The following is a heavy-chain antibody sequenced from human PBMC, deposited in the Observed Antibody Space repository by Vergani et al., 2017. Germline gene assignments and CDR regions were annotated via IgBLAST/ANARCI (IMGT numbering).Heavy chain of an antibody. V-gene: IGHV4-34*01. Sequence: QVQLQQWGAGLLKPSETLCLTCAVYGGSFSGYYWSWIRQPPGKGLEWIGEINHSGSTNYNPSLKSRVTISVDTSKNQFSLKLSAVTAADTAVYYCARGNYYDSSGYKWGQGTLVTVSS. J-gene: IGHJ4*02. CDR3: ARGNYYDSSGYK. CDR1: GGSFSGYY. CDR2: INHSGST. D-gene: IGHD3-22*01.